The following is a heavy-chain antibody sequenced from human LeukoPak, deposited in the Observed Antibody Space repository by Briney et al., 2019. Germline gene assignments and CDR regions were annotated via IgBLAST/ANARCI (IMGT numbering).Heavy chain of an antibody. V-gene: IGHV5-51*01. CDR1: GYSFNNYW. Sequence: GESLKTSCKGSGYSFNNYWIGWVRQMPGKGLEWMGVIYPGDSDTRYSPSFQGQVTIPADKSISTVYLQWSSLKASDTAMYYCARRAVAEDWFDPWGQGTLVTVSS. J-gene: IGHJ5*02. D-gene: IGHD6-19*01. CDR2: IYPGDSDT. CDR3: ARRAVAEDWFDP.